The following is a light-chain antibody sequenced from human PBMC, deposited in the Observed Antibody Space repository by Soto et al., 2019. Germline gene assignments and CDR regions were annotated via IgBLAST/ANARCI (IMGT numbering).Light chain of an antibody. Sequence: DIQLTQSPPSVSASVGDRVTITCRASPGISKWLAWYQQKPGSAPQLLIYAASSLVRGVPPRFSGSGSGTEFTLTISSLQPEDFATYYCQQANSFPLTFGGGTKVEIK. CDR3: QQANSFPLT. V-gene: IGKV1D-12*01. CDR1: PGISKW. CDR2: AAS. J-gene: IGKJ4*01.